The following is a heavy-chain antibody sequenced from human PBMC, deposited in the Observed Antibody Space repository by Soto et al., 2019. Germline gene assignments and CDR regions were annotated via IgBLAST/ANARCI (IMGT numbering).Heavy chain of an antibody. CDR2: IKQDGSEK. J-gene: IGHJ6*02. CDR3: ARLMVVENYDFWSGYYDSSYYGMDV. V-gene: IGHV3-7*01. CDR1: GFTFSSYW. Sequence: GGSLRLSCAASGFTFSSYWMSWVRQGPGKGLEWVANIKQDGSEKYYVDSVKGRFTISRDNAKNSLYLQMNSLRAEDTAVYYCARLMVVENYDFWSGYYDSSYYGMDVWGQGTTVTVSS. D-gene: IGHD3-3*01.